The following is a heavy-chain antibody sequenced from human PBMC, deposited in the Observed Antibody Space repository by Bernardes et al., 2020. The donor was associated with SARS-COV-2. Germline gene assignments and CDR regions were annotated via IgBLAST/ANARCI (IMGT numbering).Heavy chain of an antibody. Sequence: GGSLRLSCAAPGFTFDNHAMSWVRQAPGKGLEWVSSISGSGGKTDHPDPVKGRFSVSRENSRKILYRQMSSLRVEDTAVYYCAKERVSIPLYGMDVWGQGTTVIVS. V-gene: IGHV3-23*01. CDR1: GFTFDNHA. J-gene: IGHJ6*02. CDR3: AKERVSIPLYGMDV. D-gene: IGHD2-2*02. CDR2: ISGSGGKT.